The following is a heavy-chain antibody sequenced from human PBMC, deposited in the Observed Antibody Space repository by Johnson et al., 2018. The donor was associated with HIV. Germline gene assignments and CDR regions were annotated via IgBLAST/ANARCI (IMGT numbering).Heavy chain of an antibody. CDR1: GFTFSSYG. CDR2: ITGTGGST. Sequence: VQLVESGGGLVKPGGSLRLSCAASGFTFSSYGMSWVRQAPGKGLEWVSGITGTGGSTYYADSAKRRFTISRDNSKNTLYLQMNSLRAEDTDVNYWASQVRGLRLGVDAFDIWGQGTLVTVSS. CDR3: ASQVRGLRLGVDAFDI. D-gene: IGHD5-12*01. V-gene: IGHV3-23*04. J-gene: IGHJ3*02.